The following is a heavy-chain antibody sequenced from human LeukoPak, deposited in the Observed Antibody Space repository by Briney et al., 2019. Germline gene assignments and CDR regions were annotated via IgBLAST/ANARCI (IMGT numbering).Heavy chain of an antibody. Sequence: GGSLRLSCAASGFTFDDYAMHWVRQAPGKGLEWVSGISWISGYIVYADSVKGRFTISRDNAKNSLYLQMNSLRAEDTAVYYCAKWDTYYDSSGYYFYWGQGTLVTVSS. CDR2: ISWISGYI. CDR1: GFTFDDYA. V-gene: IGHV3-9*01. J-gene: IGHJ4*02. CDR3: AKWDTYYDSSGYYFY. D-gene: IGHD3-22*01.